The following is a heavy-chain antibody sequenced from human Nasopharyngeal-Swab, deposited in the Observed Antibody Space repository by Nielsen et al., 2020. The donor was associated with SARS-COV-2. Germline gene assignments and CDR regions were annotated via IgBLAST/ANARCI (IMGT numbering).Heavy chain of an antibody. Sequence: LKISCAASGFTFSSYTMHWVRQAPGKGLEWVAVISYDGSNKYYADSVKGRFTISRDNSKNTLYLQMSSLRVEDTAVYYCARAGSSSWYHFDYWGQGTLVTVSS. J-gene: IGHJ4*02. CDR1: GFTFSSYT. CDR3: ARAGSSSWYHFDY. V-gene: IGHV3-30-3*01. D-gene: IGHD6-13*01. CDR2: ISYDGSNK.